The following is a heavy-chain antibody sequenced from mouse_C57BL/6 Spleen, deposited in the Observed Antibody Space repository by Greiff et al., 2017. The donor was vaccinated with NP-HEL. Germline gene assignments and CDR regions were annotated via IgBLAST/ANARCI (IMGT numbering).Heavy chain of an antibody. V-gene: IGHV2-4*01. CDR1: GFSLTSYG. J-gene: IGHJ3*01. CDR2: IWRGGST. Sequence: QVQLQQSGPGLVQPSQSLSITCTVSGFSLTSYGVHWVRQPPGMGLEWLEVIWRGGSTDYNAAFISRLSISKDNSKSQVFVKMNSLRAEDTARYYCAKGGSGGCAYGGKGTLVTVSA. CDR3: AKGGSGGCAY.